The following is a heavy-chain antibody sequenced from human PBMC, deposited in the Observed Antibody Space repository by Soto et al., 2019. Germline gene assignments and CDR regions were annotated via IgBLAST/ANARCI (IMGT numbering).Heavy chain of an antibody. CDR3: ARDYGGNSGWFDP. Sequence: QVQLVQSGAEVKKPGASVKVSCKASGYTFTSYDINWVRQATGQGPEWMGWMNPNSGEKGYAQKSQGRLXXTXDXXLSTAYIDLSSLRFEDPAVYYCARDYGGNSGWFDPWGQGTLVTVSA. D-gene: IGHD4-17*01. CDR1: GYTFTSYD. CDR2: MNPNSGEK. V-gene: IGHV1-8*01. J-gene: IGHJ5*02.